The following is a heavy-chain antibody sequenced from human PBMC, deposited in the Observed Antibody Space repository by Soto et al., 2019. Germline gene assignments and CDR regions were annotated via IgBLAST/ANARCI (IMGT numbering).Heavy chain of an antibody. CDR1: GGTFSSYA. CDR2: IIPIFGTA. CDR3: ARDIVLVPAAIIGTLGWFDP. J-gene: IGHJ5*02. V-gene: IGHV1-69*12. Sequence: QVQLVQSGAEVKKPGSSVKVSCKASGGTFSSYAISWVRQAPGQGLEWMGGIIPIFGTANYAQKFQGRVTITADESTRTAYMELSSLRSEDTAVYYCARDIVLVPAAIIGTLGWFDPWGQGTLVTVSS. D-gene: IGHD2-2*01.